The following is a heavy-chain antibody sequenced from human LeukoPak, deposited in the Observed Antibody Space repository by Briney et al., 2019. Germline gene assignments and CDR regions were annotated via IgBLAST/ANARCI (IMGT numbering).Heavy chain of an antibody. CDR2: IYTSGST. D-gene: IGHD5-24*01. Sequence: PSQTLSLTCTVSGGSISSGSYYWSWIRQPAGKGLEWIGRIYTSGSTNYNPSLKSRVTISVDTSKNQFSLKLSSVTAADTAVYYCAREDGYNEIDYWGQGTPVTVSS. V-gene: IGHV4-61*02. CDR3: AREDGYNEIDY. CDR1: GGSISSGSYY. J-gene: IGHJ4*02.